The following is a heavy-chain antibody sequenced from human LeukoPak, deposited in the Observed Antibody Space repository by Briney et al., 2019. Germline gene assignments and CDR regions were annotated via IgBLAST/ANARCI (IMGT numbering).Heavy chain of an antibody. CDR2: ISSSSSYI. V-gene: IGHV3-21*01. CDR3: ARDDGSYSRSPGFDN. Sequence: GGSPRLSCAASGFTFSSYSMNWVRQAPGKGLEWVSSISSSSSYIYYADSVKGRFTISRDNAKNSLYLQMNSLRAEDTAVYYCARDDGSYSRSPGFDNWGQGTLVTVSS. D-gene: IGHD1-26*01. CDR1: GFTFSSYS. J-gene: IGHJ4*02.